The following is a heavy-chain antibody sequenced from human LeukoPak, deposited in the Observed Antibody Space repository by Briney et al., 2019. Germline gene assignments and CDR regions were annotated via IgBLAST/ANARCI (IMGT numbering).Heavy chain of an antibody. CDR1: GGTISPYY. CDR2: IYYSGST. V-gene: IGHV4-59*01. D-gene: IGHD4/OR15-4a*01. J-gene: IGHJ4*02. Sequence: KPSETLSLTCTVFGGTISPYYWSWIRQPPGKGLEWIGCIYYSGSTNYNPSLKSRVTISVDTSKNQFSLKLSSVTAADTAVYYCARGGAFDYWGQGALVTVSS. CDR3: ARGGAFDY.